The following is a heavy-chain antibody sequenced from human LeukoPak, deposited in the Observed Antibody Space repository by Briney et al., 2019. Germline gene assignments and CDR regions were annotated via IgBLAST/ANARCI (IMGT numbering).Heavy chain of an antibody. CDR1: GYTFTGYY. V-gene: IGHV1-2*02. Sequence: RASVEVSCMASGYTFTGYYMHWVRQAPGQGLEWMGWINPNSGGTNYAQKFQGRVTMTRDTSISTAYMELSRLRSDDTAVYYCARDLWFGEVTSFGYWGQGTLVTVSS. CDR2: INPNSGGT. D-gene: IGHD3-10*01. CDR3: ARDLWFGEVTSFGY. J-gene: IGHJ4*02.